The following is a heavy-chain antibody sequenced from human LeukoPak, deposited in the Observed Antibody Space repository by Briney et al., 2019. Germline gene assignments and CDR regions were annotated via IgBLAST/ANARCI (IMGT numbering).Heavy chain of an antibody. V-gene: IGHV1-2*02. Sequence: VASVTVSFKASGYTFNVYFMHWVRQAPGQGLEWMGWINPNSGGTNYAQKFQGRVTMTRDTSISPAYMELSRLKSDDTAVYYCVVGYTTGSLDYWGQGTLVTVSS. J-gene: IGHJ4*02. D-gene: IGHD2-2*02. CDR3: VVGYTTGSLDY. CDR1: GYTFNVYF. CDR2: INPNSGGT.